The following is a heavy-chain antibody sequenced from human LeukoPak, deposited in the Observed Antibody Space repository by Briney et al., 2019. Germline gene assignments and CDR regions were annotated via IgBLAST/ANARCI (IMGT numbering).Heavy chain of an antibody. CDR2: ISYDGSNK. Sequence: PGGSLRLSCAASGFTFDDYAMHWVRQAPGKGLEWVAVISYDGSNKYYADSVKGRFTISRDNSKNTLYLQMNSLRAEDTAVYYCAGGPLGPTPPEASQNWGQAPLFTVPS. CDR1: GFTFDDYA. CDR3: AGGPLGPTPPEASQN. J-gene: IGHJ1*01. D-gene: IGHD3-16*01. V-gene: IGHV3-30-3*01.